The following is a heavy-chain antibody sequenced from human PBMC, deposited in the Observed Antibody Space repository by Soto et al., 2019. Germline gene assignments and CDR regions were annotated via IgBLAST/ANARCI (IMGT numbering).Heavy chain of an antibody. J-gene: IGHJ4*02. Sequence: GGSLRLSCAASGFTFSNAWMSWVRQAPGKGLEWVGRIKSKTDGGTTDYAAPVKGRFTISRDDSKNTLYLQMNSLKTEDTAVYYCTTTYYDFWSGYLDYFDYWGQGTLVTVSS. V-gene: IGHV3-15*01. D-gene: IGHD3-3*01. CDR2: IKSKTDGGTT. CDR1: GFTFSNAW. CDR3: TTTYYDFWSGYLDYFDY.